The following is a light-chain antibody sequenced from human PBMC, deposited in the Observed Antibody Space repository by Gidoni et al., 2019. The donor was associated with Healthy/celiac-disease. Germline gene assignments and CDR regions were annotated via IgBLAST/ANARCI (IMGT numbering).Light chain of an antibody. CDR2: EGS. Sequence: QSALTQPASVSGSPGQSITISCTGTSSDVGSYNLVSCYQQQPGKARKLMIYEGSKRPSGVSNRFSGSKSGNTDSLTITGLQAEEEADYYCCSYAGSSLVFGGGTKLTVL. CDR1: SSDVGSYNL. V-gene: IGLV2-23*01. J-gene: IGLJ2*01. CDR3: CSYAGSSLV.